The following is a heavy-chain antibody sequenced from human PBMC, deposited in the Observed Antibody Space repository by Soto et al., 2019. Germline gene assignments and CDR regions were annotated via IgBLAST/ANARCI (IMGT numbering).Heavy chain of an antibody. V-gene: IGHV3-30*18. D-gene: IGHD2-15*01. Sequence: GGSLRLSCAASGFTFSSYGMHWVRQAPGKGLEWVAVISYDGSNKYYADSVKGRFTISRDNSKNTLYLQMNSLRAEDTAVYYCAKDLKRYCSGGSCYYFDYWSQGTLVTVSS. CDR3: AKDLKRYCSGGSCYYFDY. CDR2: ISYDGSNK. CDR1: GFTFSSYG. J-gene: IGHJ4*02.